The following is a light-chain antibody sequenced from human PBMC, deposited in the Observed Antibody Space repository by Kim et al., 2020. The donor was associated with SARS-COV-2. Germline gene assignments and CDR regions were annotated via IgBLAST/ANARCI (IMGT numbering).Light chain of an antibody. CDR2: GAS. J-gene: IGKJ4*01. CDR1: RSVSSNY. CDR3: QQYATSPLT. Sequence: SPGERATLSCRASRSVSSNYLAWYQQKPGQAPRLLIYGASSRATGIPDRFSGSGSGTDFTLTISRLEPEDFAVYYCQQYATSPLTFGGGTKVDIK. V-gene: IGKV3-20*01.